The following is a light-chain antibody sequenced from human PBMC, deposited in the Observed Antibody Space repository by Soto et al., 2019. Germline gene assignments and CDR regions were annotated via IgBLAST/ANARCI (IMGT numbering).Light chain of an antibody. CDR2: GAS. J-gene: IGKJ1*01. V-gene: IGKV3-20*01. Sequence: EMGLTHSPATLSLSPGERATLFCRASQTVRNNYLAWYQQRPGQAPRLLIYGASSRATGIPDRFSGSGSGTDFTLTISRLEPEDFAVYYCQQYGSSPRTFGQGTKVEIK. CDR3: QQYGSSPRT. CDR1: QTVRNNY.